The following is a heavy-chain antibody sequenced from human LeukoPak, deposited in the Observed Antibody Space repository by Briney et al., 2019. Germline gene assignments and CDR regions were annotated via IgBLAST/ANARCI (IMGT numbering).Heavy chain of an antibody. CDR1: GYTFTSYD. V-gene: IGHV1-8*03. Sequence: GASVKVSCKASGYTFTSYDINWVRQATGQGLEWMGWMNPNSGNTGYAQKFQGRVTITRNTSISTAYMELSSLRAEDTAVYYCARETLGEPGMINYWGQGTLVTVSS. CDR2: MNPNSGNT. CDR3: ARETLGEPGMINY. J-gene: IGHJ4*02. D-gene: IGHD3-16*01.